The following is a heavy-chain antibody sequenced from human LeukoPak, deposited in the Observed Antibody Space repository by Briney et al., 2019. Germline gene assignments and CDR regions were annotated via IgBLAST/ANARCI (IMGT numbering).Heavy chain of an antibody. V-gene: IGHV4-34*01. CDR1: GGSFSGYY. J-gene: IGHJ4*02. CDR2: INHSGST. CDR3: ARGRAETYYGSGSYYIPIDY. Sequence: SETLSLTCAVYGGSFSGYYWSWIRQPPGKGLEWIGEINHSGSTNYNPSLKSRVTISVDTSKNQFSLKLSSVTAADTAVYYCARGRAETYYGSGSYYIPIDYWGQGTLVTVSS. D-gene: IGHD3-10*01.